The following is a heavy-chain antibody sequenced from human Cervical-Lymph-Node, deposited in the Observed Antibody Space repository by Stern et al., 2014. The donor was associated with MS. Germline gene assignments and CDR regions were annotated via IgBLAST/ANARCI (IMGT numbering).Heavy chain of an antibody. V-gene: IGHV1-46*01. CDR3: ARRDAFDI. CDR2: INPSGGST. Sequence: VQLVQSGAEVKKPGASMKISCKAAGYTFTTYYMHWVRQAPGQGLEWMGTINPSGGSTTYAQKFQGRVTMTRDMSTSTVYMELSSLRSEDTAVYYCARRDAFDIWGQGTMVIVSS. CDR1: GYTFTTYY. J-gene: IGHJ3*02.